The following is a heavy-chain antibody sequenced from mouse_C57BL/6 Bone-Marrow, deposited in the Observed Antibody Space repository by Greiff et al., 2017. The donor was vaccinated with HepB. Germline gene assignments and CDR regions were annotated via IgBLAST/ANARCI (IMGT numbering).Heavy chain of an antibody. CDR2: IDPSDSYT. CDR3: ARENYGYDGAAWFAY. V-gene: IGHV1-69*01. J-gene: IGHJ3*01. Sequence: VQLQQPGAELVMPGASVKLSCKASGYTFTSYWMHWVKQRPGQGLEWIGEIDPSDSYTNYNQKFKGKSTLTVDKSSSTAYMQLSSLTSEDSAVYYGARENYGYDGAAWFAYWGQGTLVTVSA. CDR1: GYTFTSYW. D-gene: IGHD2-2*01.